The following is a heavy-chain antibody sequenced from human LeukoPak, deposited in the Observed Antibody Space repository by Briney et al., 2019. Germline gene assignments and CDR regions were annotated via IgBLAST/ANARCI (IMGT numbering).Heavy chain of an antibody. Sequence: GGSLRFSCVASGFTFGKYWMSWIRQAPGKGLEWVANIKLDGSEKNYVDSVKGRFTISRDNAQNSLYLQMSSLRVEDTALYYCARLITSEAGRGMDVWGQGTAVTVSS. V-gene: IGHV3-7*01. J-gene: IGHJ6*02. CDR2: IKLDGSEK. CDR1: GFTFGKYW. CDR3: ARLITSEAGRGMDV. D-gene: IGHD1-14*01.